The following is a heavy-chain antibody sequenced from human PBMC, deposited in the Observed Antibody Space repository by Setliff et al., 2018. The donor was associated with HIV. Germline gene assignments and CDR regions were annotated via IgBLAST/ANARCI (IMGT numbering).Heavy chain of an antibody. CDR2: IKFDGSEK. CDR3: ARVTSSGGFGISGFYYMDV. Sequence: GGSLRLSCAASGFTFSNYWMFWVRQAPGKGLEWVANIKFDGSEKYYVDSVKGRFSISRDNAKNSLYLQMNSLRPEDTAVYHCARVTSSGGFGISGFYYMDVWGKGTTVTVSS. V-gene: IGHV3-7*03. D-gene: IGHD6-19*01. CDR1: GFTFSNYW. J-gene: IGHJ6*03.